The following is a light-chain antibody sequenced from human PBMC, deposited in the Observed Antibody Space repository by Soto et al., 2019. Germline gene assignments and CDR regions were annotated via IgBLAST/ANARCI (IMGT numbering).Light chain of an antibody. V-gene: IGKV1D-16*01. CDR2: DAS. CDR3: QQYKSYPLT. CDR1: QGISTW. Sequence: DIPMTQSPSSLSASVGDRVTITCRASQGISTWLAWYQQKPEKAPKTLIFDASTLQSGVPSRCSGSGSGTDFTLTLSRLQPEEFATYYCQQYKSYPLTFGGGTKVDIK. J-gene: IGKJ4*01.